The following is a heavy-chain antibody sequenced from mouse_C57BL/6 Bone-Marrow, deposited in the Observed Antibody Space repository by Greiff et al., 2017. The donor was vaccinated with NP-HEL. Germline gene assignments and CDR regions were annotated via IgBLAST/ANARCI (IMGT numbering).Heavy chain of an antibody. V-gene: IGHV8-5*01. CDR3: AQTGLKEGQSVPFFAY. J-gene: IGHJ3*01. Sequence: QVTLKECGPGILQPSQTLSLTCSFSGFSLSTSNMGIGWIRQPSGKGLEWLAHIWWNDDKYYNPSLKSRLTISKDTSNNQVFLKITSVDTADTATYYCAQTGLKEGQSVPFFAYWGQGTLVTVSA. CDR1: GFSLSTSNMG. CDR2: IWWNDDK.